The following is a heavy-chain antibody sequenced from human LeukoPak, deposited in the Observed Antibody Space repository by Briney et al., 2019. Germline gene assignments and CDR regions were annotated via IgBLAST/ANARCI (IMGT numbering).Heavy chain of an antibody. V-gene: IGHV3-30*18. D-gene: IGHD1-1*01. CDR3: AKDRGTPNEYYFDY. Sequence: GGSLRLSCAVSGFTVSSNNMSWVRQAPGKGLEWGAVISYDGSNKYYADSVKGRFTISRDNSKNTLYLQMNSLRAEDTAVYYCAKDRGTPNEYYFDYWGQGTLVTVCS. J-gene: IGHJ4*02. CDR2: ISYDGSNK. CDR1: GFTVSSNN.